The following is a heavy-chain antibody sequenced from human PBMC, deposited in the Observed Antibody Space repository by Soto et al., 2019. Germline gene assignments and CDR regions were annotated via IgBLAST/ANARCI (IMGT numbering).Heavy chain of an antibody. CDR1: GFTLSRHW. CDR3: ARDGLPFALDI. Sequence: GGSVRLSCAASGFTLSRHWMSWVRQAPGKGLEWVAKIKEDGSEINYVDSVKGRFTISGDNAKNSLYLQMDSLRAEDTAVYYCARDGLPFALDIWGHGTMVTVSS. D-gene: IGHD3-16*01. CDR2: IKEDGSEI. V-gene: IGHV3-7*03. J-gene: IGHJ3*02.